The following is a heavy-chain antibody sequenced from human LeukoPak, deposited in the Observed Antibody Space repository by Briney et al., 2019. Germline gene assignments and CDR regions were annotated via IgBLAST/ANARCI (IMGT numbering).Heavy chain of an antibody. CDR1: GDSISTSSSY. Sequence: TSETLFLTCSVSGDSISTSSSYWGWIRQPPGKGLEWIGSIYYSGSTYYNTSLKSRVTISVDTSKNQFSLKLSSVTAADTAVYYCARASGFDGPGLYFDYWGQGTLVTVSS. V-gene: IGHV4-39*07. CDR3: ARASGFDGPGLYFDY. J-gene: IGHJ4*02. D-gene: IGHD2-2*02. CDR2: IYYSGST.